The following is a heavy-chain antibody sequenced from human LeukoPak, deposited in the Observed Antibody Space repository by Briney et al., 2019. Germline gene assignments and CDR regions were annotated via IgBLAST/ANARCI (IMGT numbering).Heavy chain of an antibody. CDR1: GFTFDDYG. Sequence: GGSLRLSCAASGFTFDDYGMSWVRQAPGKGLEWVSGINWNGGSTGYADSVKGRFTISRDNAKNSLYLQMNSLRAEDTALYYCARVEATTVVNYRVNYYMDVWGKGTTVTVSS. CDR2: INWNGGST. D-gene: IGHD4-23*01. CDR3: ARVEATTVVNYRVNYYMDV. V-gene: IGHV3-20*04. J-gene: IGHJ6*03.